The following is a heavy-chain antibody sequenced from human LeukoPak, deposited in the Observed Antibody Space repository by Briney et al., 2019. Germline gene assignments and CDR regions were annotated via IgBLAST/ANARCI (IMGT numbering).Heavy chain of an antibody. J-gene: IGHJ6*02. CDR1: GGSISRHY. D-gene: IGHD6-13*01. CDR2: IYHSGST. V-gene: IGHV4-59*11. CDR3: ARDPSYSSSSYYYYYGMDV. Sequence: SETLFLTCTVSGGSISRHYWSWIRQPPGKGLEWIGYIYHSGSTNYNPSLKSRVTISVDTSKNQFSLKVSSVTAADTAVYYCARDPSYSSSSYYYYYGMDVWGQGTTVTVSS.